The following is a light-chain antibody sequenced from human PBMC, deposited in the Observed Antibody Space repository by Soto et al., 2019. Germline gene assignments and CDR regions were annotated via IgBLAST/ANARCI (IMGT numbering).Light chain of an antibody. CDR2: GAS. J-gene: IGKJ3*01. Sequence: EVVLTQSPGTLSLSPGERATLSCRATQSVTNNYLAWYQQKPGQAPRLIIYGASTRATGIPDRFSGSGSGTDFSLTISRLEPADCAVYYCQQYGRSILTFGPGTKVDI. CDR3: QQYGRSILT. CDR1: QSVTNNY. V-gene: IGKV3-20*01.